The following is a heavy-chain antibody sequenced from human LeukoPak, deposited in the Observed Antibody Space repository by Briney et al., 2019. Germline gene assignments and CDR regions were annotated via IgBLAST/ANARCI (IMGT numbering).Heavy chain of an antibody. J-gene: IGHJ6*02. CDR3: ARGRLKQWLVRYAGYYYGMDA. V-gene: IGHV4-34*01. Sequence: KPSETLSLTCAVYGGSFSGYYWSWIRQPPGKGLEWIGEINHSGSTNYNPSLKSRVTISVDTSKNQFSLKLSSVTAADTAVYYCARGRLKQWLVRYAGYYYGMDARGQGTTVTVSS. CDR1: GGSFSGYY. CDR2: INHSGST. D-gene: IGHD6-19*01.